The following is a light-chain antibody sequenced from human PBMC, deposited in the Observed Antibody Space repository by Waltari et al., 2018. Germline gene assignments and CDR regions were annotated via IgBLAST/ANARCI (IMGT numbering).Light chain of an antibody. CDR2: DTS. CDR3: QLRGSWPKT. J-gene: IGKJ1*01. V-gene: IGKV3-11*01. Sequence: DIVFTQSPATLSLSPGERATLSCWASQRIGSYLAWYQHKPGQTPRLLIYDTSNRATGVPTRFSGSRSGTDFTLTISSLEPEDFAVYYCQLRGSWPKTFGPGTRVEIK. CDR1: QRIGSY.